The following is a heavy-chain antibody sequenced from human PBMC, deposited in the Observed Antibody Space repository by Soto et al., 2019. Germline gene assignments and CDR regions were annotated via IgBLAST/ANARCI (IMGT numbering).Heavy chain of an antibody. D-gene: IGHD6-25*01. Sequence: SVKVSCKASGFTFSSSAVQWVRQARGQRLEWIGWIVVGSGNTNYAQKFQERVTITRDMSTSTAYMELSSLRSEDTAVYYCAADRGIAARPDYYYYPGMDVWGQGTTVTVSS. CDR1: GFTFSSSA. CDR2: IVVGSGNT. CDR3: AADRGIAARPDYYYYPGMDV. V-gene: IGHV1-58*01. J-gene: IGHJ6*02.